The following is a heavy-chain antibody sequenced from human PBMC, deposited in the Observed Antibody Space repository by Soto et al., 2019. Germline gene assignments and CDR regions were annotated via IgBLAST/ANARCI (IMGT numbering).Heavy chain of an antibody. CDR3: ARPYCGGDCYSDYYYGMDV. J-gene: IGHJ6*02. CDR2: INPSGGST. V-gene: IGHV1-46*01. CDR1: GYTFTSYY. Sequence: ASVKVSCKASGYTFTSYYMHWVRQAPGQGLEWMGIINPSGGSTSYAQKFQGRVTMTRDTSTSTVYMELSSLRSEDTAVYYCARPYCGGDCYSDYYYGMDVWGQGTTVTVSS. D-gene: IGHD2-21*02.